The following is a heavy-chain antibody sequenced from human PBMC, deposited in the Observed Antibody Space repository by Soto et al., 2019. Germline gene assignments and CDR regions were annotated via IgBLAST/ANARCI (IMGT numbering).Heavy chain of an antibody. CDR2: INAGDGNT. J-gene: IGHJ6*01. V-gene: IGHV1-3*01. CDR1: GYTFTSYG. Sequence: GASVKVSCKASGYTFTSYGIHWVRQAPGQRLEWTGWINAGDGNTKYSEKFQGRVTITRDTSASTAYLELSSLRSEDTAVYYCARDPNDSSDYYNHYYYGMDLWGQGTTVTVSS. CDR3: ARDPNDSSDYYNHYYYGMDL. D-gene: IGHD3-22*01.